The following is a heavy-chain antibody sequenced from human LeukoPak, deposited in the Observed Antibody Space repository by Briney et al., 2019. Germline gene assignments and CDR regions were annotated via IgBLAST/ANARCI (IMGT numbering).Heavy chain of an antibody. D-gene: IGHD6-13*01. CDR2: IKQDGSEK. CDR1: GFTFSRYW. Sequence: GGSLRLSCASSGFTFSRYWMSWVRQAPGKGLEWVANIKQDGSEKYYVDSVKDRFTISRDNANNSLYLQMNSLRAGDTAVYYCARAAYSSTWYSRYFDLWGRGTLVTVSS. CDR3: ARAAYSSTWYSRYFDL. J-gene: IGHJ2*01. V-gene: IGHV3-7*01.